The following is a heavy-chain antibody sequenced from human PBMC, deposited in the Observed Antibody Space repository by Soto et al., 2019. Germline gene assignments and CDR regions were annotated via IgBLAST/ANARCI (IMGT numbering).Heavy chain of an antibody. Sequence: GGSLRLSCAASGFTFSSYGMHWVRQAPGKGLEWVAVISYDGSNKYYADSVKGRFTISRDNSKNTLYLQMNSLRAEDTAVYYCAKDLESWWLAGGYWGQGTLVTVSS. J-gene: IGHJ4*02. D-gene: IGHD6-19*01. V-gene: IGHV3-30*18. CDR1: GFTFSSYG. CDR2: ISYDGSNK. CDR3: AKDLESWWLAGGY.